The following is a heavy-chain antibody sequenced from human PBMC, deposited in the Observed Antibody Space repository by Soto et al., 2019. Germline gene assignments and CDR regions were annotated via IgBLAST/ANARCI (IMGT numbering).Heavy chain of an antibody. CDR2: ISSSGSTI. D-gene: IGHD3-3*01. Sequence: GGSLRLSCAASGFTFGDYYMSWIRQAPGKGLEWVSYISSSGSTIYYADSVKGRFTISRDNAKNSLYLQMNSLRAEDTAVYYCARGHTHYDFWSGYYMTRTNYYYYGMDVWGQGTTVTVSS. CDR3: ARGHTHYDFWSGYYMTRTNYYYYGMDV. V-gene: IGHV3-11*01. CDR1: GFTFGDYY. J-gene: IGHJ6*02.